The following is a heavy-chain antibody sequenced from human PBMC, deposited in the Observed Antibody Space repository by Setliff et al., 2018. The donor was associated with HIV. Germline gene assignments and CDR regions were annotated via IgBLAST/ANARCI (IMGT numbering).Heavy chain of an antibody. CDR2: INHSEDT. J-gene: IGHJ6*03. Sequence: SETLSLTCAVYGGSFSGHQWSWIRQPPGKGLEWIGEINHSEDTNYNSFLKSRVTILVDTPQKQFSLRLTSATAADTAVYYCARGRDSSSWEYHYMDVWGKGTTVTVSS. CDR3: ARGRDSSSWEYHYMDV. CDR1: GGSFSGHQ. D-gene: IGHD6-13*01. V-gene: IGHV4-34*01.